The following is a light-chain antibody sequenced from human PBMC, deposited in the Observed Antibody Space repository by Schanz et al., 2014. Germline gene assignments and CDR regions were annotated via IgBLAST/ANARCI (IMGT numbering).Light chain of an antibody. V-gene: IGLV2-8*01. Sequence: QSVLTQPPSASGSPGQSVTISCTGTSSDIGGYNFVSWYQQLPGEASKLMMYEVTKRPSGVPDRFSGSKSGNTASLTVSWLQAEDEADYYCSSYRRTDTTYVVFGGGTKLTVL. CDR3: SSYRRTDTTYVV. J-gene: IGLJ2*01. CDR1: SSDIGGYNF. CDR2: EVT.